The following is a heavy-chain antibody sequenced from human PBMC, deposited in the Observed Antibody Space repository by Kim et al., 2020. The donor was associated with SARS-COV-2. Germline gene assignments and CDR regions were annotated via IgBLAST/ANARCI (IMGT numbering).Heavy chain of an antibody. J-gene: IGHJ6*03. CDR3: ARAIRVLVWFGEQDYYMDV. Sequence: GGSLRLSCAASGFTFSSYEMNWVRQAPGKGLEWVSYISSSGSTIYYADSVKGRFTISRDNAKNSLYLQMNSLGAEDTAVYYCARAIRVLVWFGEQDYYMDVWGKGTTVSVSS. D-gene: IGHD3-10*01. V-gene: IGHV3-48*03. CDR1: GFTFSSYE. CDR2: ISSSGSTI.